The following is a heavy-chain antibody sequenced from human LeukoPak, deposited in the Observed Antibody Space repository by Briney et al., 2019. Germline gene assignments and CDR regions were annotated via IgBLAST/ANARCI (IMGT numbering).Heavy chain of an antibody. J-gene: IGHJ4*02. D-gene: IGHD5-12*01. Sequence: GGSLKLSCAASGFTFSSYAMSWVRQAPGKGLEWVSGISGSGGSTYYADSVKGRFTISRDNSKNTLYLQMNSLRAEDTAVYYCAKGKKVRGYSGYDSKIFDYWGQGTLVTVSS. CDR3: AKGKKVRGYSGYDSKIFDY. CDR2: ISGSGGST. V-gene: IGHV3-23*01. CDR1: GFTFSSYA.